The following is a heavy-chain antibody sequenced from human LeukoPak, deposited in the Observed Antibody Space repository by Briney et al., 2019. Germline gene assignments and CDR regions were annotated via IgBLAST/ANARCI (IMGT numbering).Heavy chain of an antibody. D-gene: IGHD7-27*01. CDR1: GFTFGDYA. Sequence: GGSLRLSCTASGFTFGDYAMSWVRQAPGKGLERVGFIRSKAYGGTTEYAASVKGRFTISRDDSKSIAYLQMNSLKTEDTAVYYCTRVRWGFDYWGQGTLVTVSS. CDR2: IRSKAYGGTT. V-gene: IGHV3-49*04. CDR3: TRVRWGFDY. J-gene: IGHJ4*02.